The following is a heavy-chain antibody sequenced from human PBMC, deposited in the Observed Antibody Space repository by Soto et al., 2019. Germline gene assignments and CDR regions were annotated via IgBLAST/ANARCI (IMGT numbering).Heavy chain of an antibody. D-gene: IGHD5-12*01. V-gene: IGHV1-69*01. CDR1: GGTFSSYA. J-gene: IGHJ6*02. CDR2: IIPIFGTA. Sequence: QVQLVQSGAEVKKPGSSVKVSCKASGGTFSSYAISWVRQAPGQGLEWMGGIIPIFGTANYAQKFQGRVTITADESTSTAYMELSSLRSEDTAVYYCARAAPFIVATTYYYYGIDVWGQGTTVTVSS. CDR3: ARAAPFIVATTYYYYGIDV.